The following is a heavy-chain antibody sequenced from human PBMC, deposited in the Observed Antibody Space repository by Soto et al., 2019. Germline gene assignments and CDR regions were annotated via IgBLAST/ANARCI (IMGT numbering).Heavy chain of an antibody. V-gene: IGHV3-23*04. D-gene: IGHD6-6*01. CDR1: GFTFSSYA. CDR3: AKSQPYRVSSGWVDY. CDR2: ISGSSCGT. Sequence: EVQLVESGGGLVQPGGSLRLSCAASGFTFSSYAMSWVRQAPGKGLEWVAAISGSSCGTYYADSVKGRFTISRDNSKNPLYLESDNQRAESTALYYCAKSQPYRVSSGWVDYWGPGNLFTVSP. J-gene: IGHJ4*02.